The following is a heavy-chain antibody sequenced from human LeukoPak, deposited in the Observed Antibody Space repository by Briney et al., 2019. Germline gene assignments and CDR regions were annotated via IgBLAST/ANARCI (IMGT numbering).Heavy chain of an antibody. J-gene: IGHJ6*03. CDR3: ARDTANYYYYMDV. Sequence: ASVKVSCKASGDTFISYAISWVRQAPGQGLEWMGGIIPIFGTANYAQKFQGRVTITADESTSTAYMELSSLRSEDTAVYYCARDTANYYYYMDVWGKGTTVTVSS. D-gene: IGHD5-18*01. CDR2: IIPIFGTA. CDR1: GDTFISYA. V-gene: IGHV1-69*13.